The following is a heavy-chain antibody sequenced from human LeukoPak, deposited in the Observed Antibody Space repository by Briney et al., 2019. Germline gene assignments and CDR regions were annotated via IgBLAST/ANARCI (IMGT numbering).Heavy chain of an antibody. Sequence: SSETLSLTCSVSGGSISHSNYYWVWIRQPPGKGLEWIGSIYYNGNTYYSPSLKSRVTISIGTSKNHFSLKLNSVTAADTAVYYCARDKNCSGGSCYTPGDYWGQGTLVTVSS. V-gene: IGHV4-39*07. CDR3: ARDKNCSGGSCYTPGDY. D-gene: IGHD2-15*01. J-gene: IGHJ4*02. CDR1: GGSISHSNYY. CDR2: IYYNGNT.